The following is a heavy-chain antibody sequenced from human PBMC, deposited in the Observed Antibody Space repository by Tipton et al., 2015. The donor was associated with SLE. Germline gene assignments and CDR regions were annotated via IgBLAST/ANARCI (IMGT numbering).Heavy chain of an antibody. CDR1: GFTVSSNY. J-gene: IGHJ4*02. CDR2: IYSGGST. CDR3: AREGELGYCSSTSCSGYFDY. D-gene: IGHD2-2*01. V-gene: IGHV3-66*01. Sequence: GSLRLSCAASGFTVSSNYMSWVRQAPGKGLEWVSVIYSGGSTYYADSVKGRFTISRDNSKNTLYLQMNSLRAEDTAVYYCAREGELGYCSSTSCSGYFDYWGQGTLVTVSS.